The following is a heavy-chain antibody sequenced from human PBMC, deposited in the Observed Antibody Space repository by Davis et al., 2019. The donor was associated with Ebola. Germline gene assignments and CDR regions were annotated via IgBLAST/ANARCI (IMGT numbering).Heavy chain of an antibody. J-gene: IGHJ5*02. V-gene: IGHV1-46*01. CDR2: INPSGGST. CDR1: GYTFTSYY. D-gene: IGHD6-6*01. CDR3: ARDPGYRSPFNRFDP. Sequence: AASVKVSCKASGYTFTSYYMHWVRQAPGQGLEWMGIINPSGGSTSYAQKFQGRVTMTRDTSTSTVYMELSSLRSEDTAMYFCARDPGYRSPFNRFDPWGQGTLVTVSS.